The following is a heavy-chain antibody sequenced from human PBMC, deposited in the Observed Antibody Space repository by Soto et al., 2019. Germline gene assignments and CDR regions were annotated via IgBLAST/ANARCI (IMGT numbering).Heavy chain of an antibody. D-gene: IGHD3-3*01. V-gene: IGHV1-18*01. J-gene: IGHJ4*02. CDR3: ARERSGYRDVDY. CDR2: ISTYNGNT. CDR1: GYTFTDYG. Sequence: QIQLVQSGAEVKKPGASVKVSCKATGYTFTDYGVIWVRQAPGQGLECMGWISTYNGNTTYAQKLQGRVTMTTDTSTSTVYTELRSLRSDDTAVYYCARERSGYRDVDYWGQGTLVTVSS.